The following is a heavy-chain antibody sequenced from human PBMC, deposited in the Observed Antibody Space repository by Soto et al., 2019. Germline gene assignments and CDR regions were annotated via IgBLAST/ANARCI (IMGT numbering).Heavy chain of an antibody. J-gene: IGHJ6*02. CDR1: GGSISGYY. D-gene: IGHD2-21*01. V-gene: IGHV4-59*08. CDR2: IYYNGYT. CDR3: TRHPPIARFENGVDV. Sequence: SETLSLTCSVSGGSISGYYWSWIRQPPGKGLEWIGYIYYNGYTIYSPSLNSRVTISVDTSKNQFSLKLTSVTAADTAMYYCTRHPPIARFENGVDVWGQGTTVTVSS.